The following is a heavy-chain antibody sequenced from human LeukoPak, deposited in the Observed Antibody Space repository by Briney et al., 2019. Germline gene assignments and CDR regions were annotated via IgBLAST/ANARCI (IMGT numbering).Heavy chain of an antibody. D-gene: IGHD6-25*01. CDR3: ARDAGAATDFDY. CDR2: IYSGGST. CDR1: GFTVSSNY. V-gene: IGHV3-53*05. Sequence: GGSLRLSCTASGFTVSSNYMSWVRQAPGKGLEWVSVIYSGGSTYYADSVKGRFTISRDNAKNTLYLQMDSLRPEDTAVYSCARDAGAATDFDYWGQGTLVTVSS. J-gene: IGHJ4*02.